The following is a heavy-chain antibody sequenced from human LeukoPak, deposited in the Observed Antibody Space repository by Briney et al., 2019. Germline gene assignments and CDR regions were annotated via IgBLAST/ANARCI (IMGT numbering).Heavy chain of an antibody. Sequence: PSETLSLTCTVSGYSISTGYYWDWIRQPPGKGLEWIGTFYHGGSTYYNPSLKSRVTISVDTSKNQFSLNLTSVTAADTAVYYCARHLRGSGSYYYYYMDVWGKGTTVTISS. CDR1: GYSISTGYY. CDR3: ARHLRGSGSYYYYYMDV. D-gene: IGHD3-10*01. CDR2: FYHGGST. V-gene: IGHV4-38-2*02. J-gene: IGHJ6*03.